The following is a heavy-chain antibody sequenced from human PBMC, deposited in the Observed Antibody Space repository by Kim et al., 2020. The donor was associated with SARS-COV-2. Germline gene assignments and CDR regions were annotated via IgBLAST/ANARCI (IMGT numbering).Heavy chain of an antibody. Sequence: SETLSLTCAVSGASIATYFSCWIRQPPGKGLEWIGCLSSGGCTEYNPSLKSRVTISRDTSKNQFSLTLTSVTAADTSMYFCANFKVGSSSGWFSNWGHGTQVSVSS. CDR1: GASIATYF. CDR2: LSSGGCT. J-gene: IGHJ4*01. CDR3: ANFKVGSSSGWFSN. V-gene: IGHV4-59*01. D-gene: IGHD6-19*01.